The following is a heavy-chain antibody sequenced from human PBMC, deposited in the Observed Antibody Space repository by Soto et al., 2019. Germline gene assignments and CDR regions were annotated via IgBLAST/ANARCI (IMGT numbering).Heavy chain of an antibody. D-gene: IGHD6-19*01. V-gene: IGHV3-23*01. CDR2: ISGSGGST. Sequence: GXSLRLSCAASGFTFSSYALNWVRQAPGKGLEWVSVISGSGGSTYYADSVKGRFTISRDNSKNTLYLQMNSLRVEDTAVYYCASRSSGWYFDYWGQGTLVTSPQ. CDR3: ASRSSGWYFDY. CDR1: GFTFSSYA. J-gene: IGHJ4*02.